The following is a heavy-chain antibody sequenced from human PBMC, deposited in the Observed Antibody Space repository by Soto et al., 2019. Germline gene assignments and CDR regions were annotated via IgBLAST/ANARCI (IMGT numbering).Heavy chain of an antibody. CDR3: ARDQIWFGELWGYFDY. V-gene: IGHV1-69*01. CDR2: IIPIFGTA. CDR1: VGTFSSYA. D-gene: IGHD3-10*01. J-gene: IGHJ4*02. Sequence: QVQLVQSGAEVKKPGSSVKVSCKASVGTFSSYAISWVRQAPGQGLEWMGGIIPIFGTANNPQKFQGRVTITADESTSTGYMELSSLRSEDTAVYYCARDQIWFGELWGYFDYWGQGTLVTVSS.